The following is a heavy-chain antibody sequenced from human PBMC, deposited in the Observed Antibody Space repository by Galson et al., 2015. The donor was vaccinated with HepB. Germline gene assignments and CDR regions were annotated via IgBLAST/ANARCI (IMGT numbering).Heavy chain of an antibody. CDR3: ARVSGYYDFWSGYPHYFDY. J-gene: IGHJ4*02. Sequence: SLRLSCAASGFTFSDYYMSWIRQAPGKGLEWVSYISSSGSTIYYADSVEGRFTISRDNAKNSLYLQMNSLRAEDTAVYYCARVSGYYDFWSGYPHYFDYWGQGTLVTVST. CDR2: ISSSGSTI. CDR1: GFTFSDYY. V-gene: IGHV3-11*01. D-gene: IGHD3-3*01.